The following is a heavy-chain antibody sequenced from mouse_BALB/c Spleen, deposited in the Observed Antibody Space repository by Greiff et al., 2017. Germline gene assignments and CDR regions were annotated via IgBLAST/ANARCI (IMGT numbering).Heavy chain of an antibody. CDR1: GYSITSDYA. V-gene: IGHV3-2*02. J-gene: IGHJ3*01. CDR2: ISYSGST. D-gene: IGHD1-2*01. Sequence: EVQLQQSGPGLVKPSQSLSLTCTVTGYSITSDYAWNWIRQFPGNKLEWMGYISYSGSTSYNPSLKSRISITRDTSKNQFFLQLNSVTTEDTATYYCARNPPGYDAWFAYWGQGTLVTVSA. CDR3: ARNPPGYDAWFAY.